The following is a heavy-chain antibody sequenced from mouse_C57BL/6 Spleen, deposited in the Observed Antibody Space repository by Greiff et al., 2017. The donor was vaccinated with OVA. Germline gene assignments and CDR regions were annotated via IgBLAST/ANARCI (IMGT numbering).Heavy chain of an antibody. Sequence: EVKLEESGPGLVKPSQSLSLTCSVTGYSITSGYYWNWIRQSPGNKPEWMGYISYDGSNNYNPSLKNRIAITRDTSKNQFFLKLNSVTTEDTATYYCASRTTVYAMDYWGQGTSVTVSS. V-gene: IGHV3-6*01. CDR1: GYSITSGYY. CDR2: ISYDGSN. J-gene: IGHJ4*01. CDR3: ASRTTVYAMDY. D-gene: IGHD1-1*01.